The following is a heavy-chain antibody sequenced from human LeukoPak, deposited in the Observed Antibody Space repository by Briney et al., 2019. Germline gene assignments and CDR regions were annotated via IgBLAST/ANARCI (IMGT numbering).Heavy chain of an antibody. V-gene: IGHV3-7*03. CDR1: GFTYTNYW. CDR2: IKEDGSEK. Sequence: GGSLRLSCAASGFTYTNYWMSWVRQAPGKGLEWVASIKEDGSEKYYVDSVRGRFTISRDNAKSSLYLQMSSLRAEDTAVYYCARQHNWGQGTLVTVSS. CDR3: ARQHN. J-gene: IGHJ4*02.